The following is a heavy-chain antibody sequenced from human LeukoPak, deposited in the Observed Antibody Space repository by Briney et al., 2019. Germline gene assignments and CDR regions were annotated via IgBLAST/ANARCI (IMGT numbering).Heavy chain of an antibody. D-gene: IGHD3-3*01. J-gene: IGHJ6*02. V-gene: IGHV1-8*01. Sequence: ASVKVSCKASGYTFTSYDINWVRQATGQGREGMGWMNHKSGNTGYAQKFQGRVTMTRDTSISTAYMELSSLRSDDTAVYYCARGGILGGDFWSGYYSYYYYGMDVWGQGTTVTVSS. CDR3: ARGGILGGDFWSGYYSYYYYGMDV. CDR2: MNHKSGNT. CDR1: GYTFTSYD.